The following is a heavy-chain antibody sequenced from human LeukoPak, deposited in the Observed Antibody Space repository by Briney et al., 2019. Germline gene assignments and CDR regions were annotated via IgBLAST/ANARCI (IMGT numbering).Heavy chain of an antibody. D-gene: IGHD2-21*02. CDR2: IIPIFGTA. J-gene: IGHJ3*02. V-gene: IGHV1-69*13. CDR1: GGTFSSYA. Sequence: SVKVSCKASGGTFSSYAISWVRQAPGQGLEWMGGIIPIFGTANYAQKFQGRVTITADESTSTAYMELSRLRSDDTAVYYCARALEVTDAFDIWGQGTMVTVSS. CDR3: ARALEVTDAFDI.